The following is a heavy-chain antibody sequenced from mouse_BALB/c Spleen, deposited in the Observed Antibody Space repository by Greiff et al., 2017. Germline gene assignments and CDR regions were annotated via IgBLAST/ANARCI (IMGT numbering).Heavy chain of an antibody. CDR1: GYAFTNYL. CDR2: INPGSGGT. CDR3: ARSIVYGNYAFAH. D-gene: IGHD2-10*02. V-gene: IGHV1-54*01. Sequence: VQLQQSGAELVRPGTSVKVSCKASGYAFTNYLIEWVKQRPGQGLEWIGVINPGSGGTNYNEKFKGKATLTADKSSSTAYMQLSSLTSDDSAVYFCARSIVYGNYAFAHWGQGTLVTVSA. J-gene: IGHJ3*01.